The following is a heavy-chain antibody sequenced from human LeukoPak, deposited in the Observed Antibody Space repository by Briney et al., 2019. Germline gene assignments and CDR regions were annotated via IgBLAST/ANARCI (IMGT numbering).Heavy chain of an antibody. J-gene: IGHJ6*03. Sequence: ASVKVSCKASGYTFTSYYMHWVRQAPGQGLEWMGIINPSGGSTSYAQKLQGRVTMTTDTSTSTAYMELRSLRSDDTAVYYCARGGLDSSSSGYYYYYMDVWGKGTTVTVSS. CDR2: INPSGGST. CDR1: GYTFTSYY. D-gene: IGHD6-6*01. CDR3: ARGGLDSSSSGYYYYYMDV. V-gene: IGHV1-46*01.